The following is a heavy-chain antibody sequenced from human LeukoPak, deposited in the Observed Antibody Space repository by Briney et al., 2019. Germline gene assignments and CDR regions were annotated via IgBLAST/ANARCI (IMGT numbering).Heavy chain of an antibody. D-gene: IGHD3-22*01. CDR3: ARDGPYNCYDSSGYYSSLDY. Sequence: SVKVSCKASGGTFSSYAISWVRQAPGQGLEWMGGIIPIFGTANYAQKFQGRVTITADESTSTAYMELSSLRSEDTAVYYCARDGPYNCYDSSGYYSSLDYWGQGTLVTVSS. CDR1: GGTFSSYA. CDR2: IIPIFGTA. V-gene: IGHV1-69*01. J-gene: IGHJ4*02.